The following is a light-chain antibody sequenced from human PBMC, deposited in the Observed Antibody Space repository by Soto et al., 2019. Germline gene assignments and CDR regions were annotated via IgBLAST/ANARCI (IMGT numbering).Light chain of an antibody. CDR2: GAS. CDR1: QSIISY. CDR3: HQYDSLPPT. J-gene: IGKJ5*01. Sequence: DIQMTQSPSSLSASVGDRVTITCRASQSIISYLNWYQQKPGKAPKLLIYGASSLQSGVPSRFSGSGYGTDFTLTISSLQPEDFATYYCHQYDSLPPTFGQGTRLEIK. V-gene: IGKV1-39*01.